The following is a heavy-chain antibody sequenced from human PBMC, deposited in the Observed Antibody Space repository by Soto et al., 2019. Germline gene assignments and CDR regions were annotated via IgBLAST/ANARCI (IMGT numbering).Heavy chain of an antibody. J-gene: IGHJ4*02. V-gene: IGHV3-72*01. Sequence: GGSKRLSCATSGFTFGDHDGDWVRQAPGKGLEWVGRSRNKANRYTTECAASVKGRFTVSRDESKNSLFLQMDSLKTEDTAVYYCARAGYCSGTKCFYLDNWGQGAQVTAPQ. CDR3: ARAGYCSGTKCFYLDN. CDR1: GFTFGDHD. D-gene: IGHD2-15*01. CDR2: SRNKANRYTT.